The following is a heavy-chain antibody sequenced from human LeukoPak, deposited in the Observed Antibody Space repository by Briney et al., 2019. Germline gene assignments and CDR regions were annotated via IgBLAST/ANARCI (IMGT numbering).Heavy chain of an antibody. CDR1: GYTLTELP. Sequence: GASVKVSCTVSGYTLTELPIHWVRQAPGEGLEWMGGFDPDDGETVYAQMFQGRVTMTEDTSSDTASMELSSLRSEDTAVYYCATGTSGSYYVGIVRPIDYWGQGTLVTVSS. D-gene: IGHD1-26*01. CDR2: FDPDDGET. V-gene: IGHV1-24*01. CDR3: ATGTSGSYYVGIVRPIDY. J-gene: IGHJ4*02.